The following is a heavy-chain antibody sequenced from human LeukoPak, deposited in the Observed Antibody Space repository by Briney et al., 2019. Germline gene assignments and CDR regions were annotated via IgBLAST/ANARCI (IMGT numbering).Heavy chain of an antibody. CDR3: ARRTAYYDVLSTTGAFDI. D-gene: IGHD3-9*01. J-gene: IGHJ3*02. CDR1: GYTFTGYW. CDR2: IYPGDSDS. Sequence: GESLKISCKGYGYTFTGYWIGWVRQMPGKGLEWMGNIYPGDSDSRYSPSFQGQVTVSADKSISTAYLQWSSLKASDTAMYYCARRTAYYDVLSTTGAFDIWGQGTMVTVSS. V-gene: IGHV5-51*01.